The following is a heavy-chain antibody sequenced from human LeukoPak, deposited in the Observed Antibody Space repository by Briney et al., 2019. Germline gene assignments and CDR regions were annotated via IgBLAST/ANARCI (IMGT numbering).Heavy chain of an antibody. V-gene: IGHV3-23*01. D-gene: IGHD2/OR15-2a*01. CDR3: AREEDEIVRVGVGYYMVG. J-gene: IGHJ6*03. CDR1: GFTFSSYA. Sequence: GGSLRLSCAASGFTFSSYAMSWVRQAPGKGLEWVSAISGSGGSTYYADSVKGRFTISRDNAKNSLYLQMNSLRAEDMAVYYCAREEDEIVRVGVGYYMVGLGKGATVTVSS. CDR2: ISGSGGST.